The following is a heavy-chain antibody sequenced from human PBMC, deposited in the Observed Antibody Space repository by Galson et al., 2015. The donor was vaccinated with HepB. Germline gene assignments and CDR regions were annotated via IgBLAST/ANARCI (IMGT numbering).Heavy chain of an antibody. V-gene: IGHV3-33*01. CDR3: ARDLWNQLKYFDL. CDR2: IWYDGSNK. J-gene: IGHJ2*01. Sequence: SLRLSCAASGFTFSSYGMHWVRQAPGKGLEWVAVIWYDGSNKYYADSVKGRFTISRDNSKNTLYLQMNSLRAEDTAVYYCARDLWNQLKYFDLWGRGTLVTVSS. CDR1: GFTFSSYG. D-gene: IGHD1-1*01.